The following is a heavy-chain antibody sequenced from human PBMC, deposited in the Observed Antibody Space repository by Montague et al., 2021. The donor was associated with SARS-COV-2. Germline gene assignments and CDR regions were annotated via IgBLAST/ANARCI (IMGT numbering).Heavy chain of an antibody. CDR2: IYYSGGT. CDR3: ARPKYSSSWYVDY. D-gene: IGHD6-13*01. Sequence: ETLSLTCTVSGGSISSSSYYWGWICQPPGKGLEWIGSIYYSGGTYYNPSLKSRVTISVDTSKNQFSLKLSSVTAADTAVYCCARPKYSSSWYVDYWGQGTLVTVSS. V-gene: IGHV4-39*01. J-gene: IGHJ4*02. CDR1: GGSISSSSYY.